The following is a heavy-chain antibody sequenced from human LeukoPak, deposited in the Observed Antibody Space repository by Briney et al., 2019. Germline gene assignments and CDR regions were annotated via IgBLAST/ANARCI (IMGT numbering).Heavy chain of an antibody. Sequence: GGSLRLSCAASGFTFSSYAMSWVRQAPGKGLEWVSAISGSGGSTYYADAVKGRFTITRDNSKNTLYLQMNSLRAEDTAVYYCAKDPIAAPPGGSVYWGQGTLVTVSS. V-gene: IGHV3-23*01. CDR3: AKDPIAAPPGGSVY. D-gene: IGHD6-6*01. J-gene: IGHJ4*02. CDR1: GFTFSSYA. CDR2: ISGSGGST.